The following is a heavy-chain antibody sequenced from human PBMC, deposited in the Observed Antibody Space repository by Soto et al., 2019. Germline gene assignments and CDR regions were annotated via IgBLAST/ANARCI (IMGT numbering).Heavy chain of an antibody. V-gene: IGHV3-30*18. D-gene: IGHD5-18*01. CDR3: AKDRGYSYGPLT. CDR1: GFTFSSYG. J-gene: IGHJ5*02. Sequence: QVQLVESGGGVVQPGRSLRLSCAASGFTFSSYGMHWVRQAPGKGLEWVAVISYDGSNKYYADSVKGRFTISRDNSKNTLYLQMNSLRAEDTAVYYCAKDRGYSYGPLTWGQGTLVTVSS. CDR2: ISYDGSNK.